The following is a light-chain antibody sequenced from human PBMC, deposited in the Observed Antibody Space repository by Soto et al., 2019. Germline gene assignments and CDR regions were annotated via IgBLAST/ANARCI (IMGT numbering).Light chain of an antibody. CDR2: EVS. CDR1: SSDVGGYYY. J-gene: IGLJ1*01. Sequence: QSALTQQASVSGSPGQSITISCTGTSSDVGGYYYVSRYQQHPGKGPKLMIYEVSNRPSGVSNRFSGSKSGNTATLTIPGLQAEDEADYYCSSYTSTTTRVFGTGTKVTGL. CDR3: SSYTSTTTRV. V-gene: IGLV2-14*03.